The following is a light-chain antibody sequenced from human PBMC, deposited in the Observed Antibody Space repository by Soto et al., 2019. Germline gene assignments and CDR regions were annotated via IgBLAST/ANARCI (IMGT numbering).Light chain of an antibody. J-gene: IGLJ1*01. Sequence: QSALTQPASVSGSPGQSITISCTGTSSDVGGYNYVSWYQQHPGKAPQLMIYDVSHRPSGVSNRFSGSKSSNTASLTISGLQAEDEADYYCSSYTISSTLRYVFGTGTKLTVL. CDR1: SSDVGGYNY. CDR2: DVS. V-gene: IGLV2-14*01. CDR3: SSYTISSTLRYV.